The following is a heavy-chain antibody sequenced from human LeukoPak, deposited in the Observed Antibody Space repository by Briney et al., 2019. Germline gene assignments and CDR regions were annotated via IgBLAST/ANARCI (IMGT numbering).Heavy chain of an antibody. D-gene: IGHD4-11*01. J-gene: IGHJ4*02. CDR3: ARDNDYSNYY. CDR1: GFTFSSYS. V-gene: IGHV3-21*01. Sequence: GGSLRLSCAASGFTFSSYSMNWVRQAPGKGLEWVSSISSRGTYISYADSVKGRCTISRDNTKNSMYLQMNSLRAEDTAVYYCARDNDYSNYYWGQGTLVTVSS. CDR2: ISSRGTYI.